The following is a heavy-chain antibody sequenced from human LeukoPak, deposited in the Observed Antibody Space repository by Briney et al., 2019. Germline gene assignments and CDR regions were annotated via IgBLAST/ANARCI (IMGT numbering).Heavy chain of an antibody. Sequence: SVKVSCKASGGTFSSYAISRVRQAPGQGLEWMGGIIPIFGTADYAQKFQGRVTITTDESTSTAYMELSSLRSEDTAVYYCARDPYYYDSSGSLGEGFDYWGQGTLVTVSS. CDR1: GGTFSSYA. CDR2: IIPIFGTA. J-gene: IGHJ4*02. D-gene: IGHD3-22*01. V-gene: IGHV1-69*05. CDR3: ARDPYYYDSSGSLGEGFDY.